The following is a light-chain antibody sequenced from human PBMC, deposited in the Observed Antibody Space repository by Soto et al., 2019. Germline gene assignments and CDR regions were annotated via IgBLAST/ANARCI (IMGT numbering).Light chain of an antibody. V-gene: IGKV1-5*03. Sequence: DIQMTQSPSTLSASVGDRVTITCRASQSISSWLAWYQQKPGKAPKLLIYKASSLESGVPSRFSGSGSGTEFTLTISSLQADDFATYYCQQYSGYSRTFGQGTKVEIK. J-gene: IGKJ1*01. CDR1: QSISSW. CDR3: QQYSGYSRT. CDR2: KAS.